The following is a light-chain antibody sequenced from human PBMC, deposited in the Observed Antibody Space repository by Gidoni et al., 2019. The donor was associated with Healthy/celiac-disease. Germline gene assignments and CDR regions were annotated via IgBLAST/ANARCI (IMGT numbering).Light chain of an antibody. Sequence: EIGMTQSPATLSVSPGERATLSCRASQSVSSNLAWYQQKPGQAPRLLIYDASTRATGIPARFSGSGSGTEFTLTISSLQSEDFAVYYCQQYNNWLTWTFGQGTKVEIK. V-gene: IGKV3-15*01. CDR3: QQYNNWLTWT. CDR2: DAS. J-gene: IGKJ1*01. CDR1: QSVSSN.